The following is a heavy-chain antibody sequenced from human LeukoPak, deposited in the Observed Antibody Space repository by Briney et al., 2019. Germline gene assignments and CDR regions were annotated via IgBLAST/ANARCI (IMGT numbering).Heavy chain of an antibody. J-gene: IGHJ6*03. CDR1: GFTFSSYA. Sequence: GGSLRLSCAASGFTFSSYAMSWVRQAPGKGLEWVSAISGSGGSTYYADSVKGRFTISRDNSKNTLYLQMNSLRAEDTAVYYCAKVYSSSRPKYYYYYMDVWGKGTTVTVPS. CDR2: ISGSGGST. D-gene: IGHD6-6*01. CDR3: AKVYSSSRPKYYYYYMDV. V-gene: IGHV3-23*01.